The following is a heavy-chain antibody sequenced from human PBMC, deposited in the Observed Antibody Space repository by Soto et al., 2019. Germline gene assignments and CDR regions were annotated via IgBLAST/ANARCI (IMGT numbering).Heavy chain of an antibody. D-gene: IGHD2-2*01. CDR2: IIPIFGTT. J-gene: IGHJ6*02. Sequence: SVQVSCQASGGTFSSHAISWVRQAPGRGLEWMGGIIPIFGTTNYAQNFRARVTITAYESTSTAYMELSSLTSEDTAVYYCARDRGYCSSTSCYGYYGMDVWGQGTTVTVSS. V-gene: IGHV1-69*13. CDR1: GGTFSSHA. CDR3: ARDRGYCSSTSCYGYYGMDV.